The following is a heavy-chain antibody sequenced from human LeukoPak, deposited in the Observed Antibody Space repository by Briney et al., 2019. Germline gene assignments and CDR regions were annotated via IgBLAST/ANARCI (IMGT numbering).Heavy chain of an antibody. J-gene: IGHJ2*01. CDR1: GFTFSRYW. CDR3: ARRAPRVGATVNWYFDL. CDR2: IKQDGSEK. D-gene: IGHD1-26*01. Sequence: GGSLRLSCAASGFTFSRYWMSWVRQAPGKGLEWVANIKQDGSEKYYVDSVKGRFTISRDNAKNSLYLQMNSLRAEDTAVYYCARRAPRVGATVNWYFDLWGRGTLVTVSS. V-gene: IGHV3-7*01.